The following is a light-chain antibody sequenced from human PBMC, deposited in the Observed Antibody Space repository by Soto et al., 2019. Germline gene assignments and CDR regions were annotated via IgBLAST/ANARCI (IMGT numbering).Light chain of an antibody. Sequence: QSVLTQPRSVSGSPGQSVTISCTGTSSDVGGYNYVSWYQQHPGKAPKLMIYDVSKRPSGVPDRFSGSKSGNTASLTISGLQAEDEADYYCCSYAGSYKVFGTGTKVTLL. V-gene: IGLV2-11*01. CDR2: DVS. CDR1: SSDVGGYNY. J-gene: IGLJ1*01. CDR3: CSYAGSYKV.